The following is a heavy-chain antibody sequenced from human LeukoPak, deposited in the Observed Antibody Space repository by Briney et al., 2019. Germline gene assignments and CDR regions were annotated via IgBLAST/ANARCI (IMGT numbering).Heavy chain of an antibody. D-gene: IGHD6-13*01. V-gene: IGHV3-21*01. CDR3: ARDPSSYSSSWPYYFDY. CDR1: GFTFSSYS. CDR2: ISSSSSYI. Sequence: GGSLRLSCAASGFTFSSYSMNWVRQAPGKGLEWVSSISSSSSYIYYADSVKGRFTISRDNAKNSLYLQTNSLRAEDTAVYYCARDPSSYSSSWPYYFDYWGQGTLVTVSS. J-gene: IGHJ4*02.